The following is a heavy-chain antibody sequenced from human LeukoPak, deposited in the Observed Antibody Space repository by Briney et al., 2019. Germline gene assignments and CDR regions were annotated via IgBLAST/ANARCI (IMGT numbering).Heavy chain of an antibody. V-gene: IGHV7-4-1*02. J-gene: IGHJ4*02. Sequence: ASVKVSCKASGYTLTSSALNWVRQAPGQGLEWMGWINTNTGNPTYAQDFTGRFVFSLDTSVSTAYLHISSLEAEDTAIYYCATDLKKGDSGCFDYWGQGTLVTVSS. D-gene: IGHD6-19*01. CDR1: GYTLTSSA. CDR2: INTNTGNP. CDR3: ATDLKKGDSGCFDY.